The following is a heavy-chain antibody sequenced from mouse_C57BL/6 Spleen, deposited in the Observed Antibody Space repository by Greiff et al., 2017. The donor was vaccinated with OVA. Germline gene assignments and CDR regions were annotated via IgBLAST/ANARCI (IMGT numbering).Heavy chain of an antibody. Sequence: EVKLMESEGGLVQPGSSMKLSCTASGFTFSDYYMAWVRQVPEKGLEWVANINYDGSSTYYLDSLKSRFIISRDNAKNILYLQMSSLKSEDTATYYCARGSGYGYAMDYWGQGTSVTVSS. D-gene: IGHD3-2*02. CDR1: GFTFSDYY. CDR3: ARGSGYGYAMDY. J-gene: IGHJ4*01. V-gene: IGHV5-16*01. CDR2: INYDGSST.